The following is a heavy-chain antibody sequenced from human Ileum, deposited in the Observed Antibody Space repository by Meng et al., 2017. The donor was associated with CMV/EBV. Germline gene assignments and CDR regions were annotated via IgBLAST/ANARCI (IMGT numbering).Heavy chain of an antibody. J-gene: IGHJ3*02. CDR3: AKDLRTLDTFDI. CDR1: GFTSSAYA. D-gene: IGHD1-14*01. V-gene: IGHV3-23*01. CDR2: ISNSGGSK. Sequence: GESLKISCAASGFTSSAYAMSWVRQAPGKGLEWVSVISNSGGSKYYADSVKGRFTISRDSSKKTLYLQMNSLRAEDTAVYYCAKDLRTLDTFDIWGQGTRVTVSS.